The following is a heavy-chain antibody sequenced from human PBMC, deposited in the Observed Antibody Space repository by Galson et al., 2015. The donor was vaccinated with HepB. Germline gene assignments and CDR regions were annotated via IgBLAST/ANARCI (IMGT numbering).Heavy chain of an antibody. V-gene: IGHV3-23*01. D-gene: IGHD1-1*01. J-gene: IGHJ5*02. CDR2: ISGSGSST. Sequence: SLRLSCADSGVTFSSYAMSWVRQAPGKGLEWVSSISGSGSSTYYADSVKGRFTIFGDNSQNTLYLQMNSLRADDTAVYYCLPWRRFDRWGQGTLVTVSS. CDR1: GVTFSSYA. CDR3: LPWRRFDR.